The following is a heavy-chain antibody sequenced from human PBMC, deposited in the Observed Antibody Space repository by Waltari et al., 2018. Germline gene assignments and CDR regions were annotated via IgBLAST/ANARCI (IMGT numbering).Heavy chain of an antibody. CDR3: ARGPWAPLDY. V-gene: IGHV3-21*02. Sequence: EVQLVESGGGQVKPGASLRLSCVGSGFTFSNYSMNWVRVAPGKGLDWVSSIGISTTYKFYADSVKGRFTVARDNAKNSVYLQMNNLRVEDTAVYYCARGPWAPLDYWGQGVLVTVSS. CDR2: IGISTTYK. J-gene: IGHJ4*02. CDR1: GFTFSNYS.